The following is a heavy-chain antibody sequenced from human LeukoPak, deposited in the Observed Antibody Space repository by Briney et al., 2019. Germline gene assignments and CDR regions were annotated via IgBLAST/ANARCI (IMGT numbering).Heavy chain of an antibody. V-gene: IGHV3-66*01. D-gene: IGHD2-21*01. Sequence: GGSLRLSCAASGFTVSSNYMSWVRQAPGKGLEWVSVIYSGGSTYYADSVKGRFTISRDNSKNTLYVQMHSLRAEDTAVYYCATEKGDSPDYWGQGTLVTVSS. J-gene: IGHJ4*02. CDR2: IYSGGST. CDR3: ATEKGDSPDY. CDR1: GFTVSSNY.